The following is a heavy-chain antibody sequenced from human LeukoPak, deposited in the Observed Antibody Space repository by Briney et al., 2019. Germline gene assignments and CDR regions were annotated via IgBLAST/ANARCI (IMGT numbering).Heavy chain of an antibody. D-gene: IGHD2-21*02. CDR2: VTSYNGDT. V-gene: IGHV1-18*01. CDR1: GYTFNNYG. Sequence: ASVRVSCKASGYTFNNYGISWVRQAPGQGLEWMGWVTSYNGDTNYAQKFQGRVTMSKDTSTNTAYMELRSLRFDDTAVYYCARVSYCGGDCYLWYFDYWGQGTLVTVSS. CDR3: ARVSYCGGDCYLWYFDY. J-gene: IGHJ4*02.